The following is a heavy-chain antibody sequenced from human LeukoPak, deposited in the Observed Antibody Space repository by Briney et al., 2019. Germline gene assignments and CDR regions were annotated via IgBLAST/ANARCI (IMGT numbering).Heavy chain of an antibody. J-gene: IGHJ4*02. CDR1: GFTFSTYS. CDR2: ISSSSSTI. V-gene: IGHV3-48*04. D-gene: IGHD3-22*01. Sequence: GGSLRLSCAASGFTFSTYSMNWVRQARGKGLEWVSHISSSSSTIYYADSVKGRFTISRDNDKNSLYLQMNTLRAEDTAVYYCARPYYESSGYSFDDWGQGTLVTVPP. CDR3: ARPYYESSGYSFDD.